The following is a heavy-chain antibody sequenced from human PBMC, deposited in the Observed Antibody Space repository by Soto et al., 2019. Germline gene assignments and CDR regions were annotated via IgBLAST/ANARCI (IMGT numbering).Heavy chain of an antibody. J-gene: IGHJ4*02. V-gene: IGHV6-1*01. CDR2: TYYRSKWYS. Sequence: PSQTLSLTCAISGDSFSSNRAAWNWIRQSPSRGLEWLGRTYYRSKWYSYYAVSVKSRITINPDTSKNQFSLQLNSVTPEDTAVYYCARGGSYPLDYWGQGTLVTVSS. CDR3: ARGGSYPLDY. CDR1: GDSFSSNRAA. D-gene: IGHD1-26*01.